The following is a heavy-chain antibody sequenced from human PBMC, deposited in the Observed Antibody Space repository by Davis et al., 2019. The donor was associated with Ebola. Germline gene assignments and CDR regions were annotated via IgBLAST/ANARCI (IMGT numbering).Heavy chain of an antibody. V-gene: IGHV4-59*06. D-gene: IGHD3-16*01. CDR1: GGSLSSYY. CDR2: TSYGGST. J-gene: IGHJ4*02. Sequence: MPGGSLRLSCTVSGGSLSSYYWSWIRQSPGKGLEWIGYTSYGGSTYYNPSLKSRVTISVDTSKNQFSLKLSSVTAADTAVYYCASWGREGYWGQGTLVTVSS. CDR3: ASWGREGY.